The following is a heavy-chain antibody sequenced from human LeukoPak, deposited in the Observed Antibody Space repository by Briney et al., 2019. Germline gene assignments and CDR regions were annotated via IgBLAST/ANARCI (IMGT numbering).Heavy chain of an antibody. V-gene: IGHV3-30*18. CDR1: GFTFSSYG. D-gene: IGHD6-13*01. Sequence: HPGGSLRLSCVASGFTFSSYGMHWVRQAPGKGLEWVAVISYDGSNKYYADSVKGRFTISRDNSKNTLYLQMNSLRAEDTAVYYCAKESWRYSSSSRDYYYYYGMDVWGQGTTVTVSS. J-gene: IGHJ6*02. CDR2: ISYDGSNK. CDR3: AKESWRYSSSSRDYYYYYGMDV.